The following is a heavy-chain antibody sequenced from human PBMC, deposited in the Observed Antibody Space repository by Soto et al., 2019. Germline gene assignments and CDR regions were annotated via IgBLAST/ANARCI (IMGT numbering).Heavy chain of an antibody. CDR1: GGSISSYY. CDR3: ARDLRGYGMDV. V-gene: IGHV4-59*01. J-gene: IGHJ6*02. Sequence: QVQLQESGPGLVKPSETLSLTCTVSGGSISSYYWSWIRQPPGKGLEWIGYIYYSGSTNYNPSLKSRVTISVDTSKNQFSLKLSSVTAADTAVYYCARDLRGYGMDVWGQGTTVTVSS. CDR2: IYYSGST.